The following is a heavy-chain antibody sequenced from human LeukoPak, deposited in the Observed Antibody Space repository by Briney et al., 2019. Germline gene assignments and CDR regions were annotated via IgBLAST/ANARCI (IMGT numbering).Heavy chain of an antibody. CDR3: ARTPVAGGFLDY. Sequence: PGESLKISCQGSGYTFTSYWISWVRQLPGKGLEWMGRTDPSDSYTNYSPSFQGHVTISADKSISTAYLQWSSLKASDTAIYYCARTPVAGGFLDYWGQGTLVTVSS. J-gene: IGHJ4*02. V-gene: IGHV5-10-1*01. D-gene: IGHD6-19*01. CDR2: TDPSDSYT. CDR1: GYTFTSYW.